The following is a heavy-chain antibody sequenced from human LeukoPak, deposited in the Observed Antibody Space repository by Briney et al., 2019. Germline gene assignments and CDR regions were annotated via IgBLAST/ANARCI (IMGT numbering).Heavy chain of an antibody. J-gene: IGHJ4*02. CDR2: ISWNSGSI. D-gene: IGHD6-13*01. CDR3: AKVSARYSSSWPIDY. V-gene: IGHV3-9*01. CDR1: GFTFDDYA. Sequence: GRSLRLSCAASGFTFDDYAMHWVRQAPGKGLEWVSGISWNSGSIGYADSVKGRFTISRDNAKNSLYLQMNSLRAEDTALYYCAKVSARYSSSWPIDYWGQGTLVTVSS.